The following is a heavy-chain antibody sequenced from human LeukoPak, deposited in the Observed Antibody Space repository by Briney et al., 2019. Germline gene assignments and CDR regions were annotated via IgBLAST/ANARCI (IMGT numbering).Heavy chain of an antibody. V-gene: IGHV3-74*01. D-gene: IGHD3-16*01. J-gene: IGHJ5*02. CDR1: GFTFTTFW. CDR3: ARGLRGSPDR. CDR2: INPDGSTT. Sequence: GGSLRLSCAASGFTFTTFWMNWVRQVPGKGLVWVSLINPDGSTTTYADSVKGRFTISRDNAKNTVYLQMNSLRGEDTAVYYCARGLRGSPDRWGQGTLVTVSS.